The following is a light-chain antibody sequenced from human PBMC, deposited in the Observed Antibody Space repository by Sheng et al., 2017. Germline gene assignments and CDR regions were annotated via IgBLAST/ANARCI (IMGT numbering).Light chain of an antibody. CDR1: QNIRSH. CDR2: VSS. CDR3: QQSYSIPYT. J-gene: IGKJ2*01. V-gene: IGKV1-39*01. Sequence: DIQMTQFPSSLSASVGDRVTITCRASQNIRSHLNWYQXKPGKAPKLLIYVSSSLHQWGPTRFSGSGTGTEFTLTISSLQPEDFATYSCQQSYSIPYTFGQGTKLEI.